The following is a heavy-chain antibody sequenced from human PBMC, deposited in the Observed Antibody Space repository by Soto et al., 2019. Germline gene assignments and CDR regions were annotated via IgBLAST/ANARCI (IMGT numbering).Heavy chain of an antibody. V-gene: IGHV4-31*03. CDR2: IYYSGST. CDR1: GGSISSGGYY. CDR3: ARLASRAVFRDSDRTHTSALLDY. J-gene: IGHJ4*02. D-gene: IGHD2-21*02. Sequence: SETLSLTCTVSGGSISSGGYYWSWIRQHPGKGLEWIGYIYYSGSTYYNPSLKSRVTISVDTSKNQFSLKLRSVTAADTAVYYCARLASRAVFRDSDRTHTSALLDYWGQGTLVTVSS.